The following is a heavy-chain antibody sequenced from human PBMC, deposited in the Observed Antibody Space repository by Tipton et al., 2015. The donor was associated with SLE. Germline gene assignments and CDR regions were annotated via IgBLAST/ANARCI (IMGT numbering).Heavy chain of an antibody. CDR1: RFTFSIYG. J-gene: IGHJ3*02. V-gene: IGHV3-23*01. D-gene: IGHD3-10*01. Sequence: SLRLSCAASRFTFSIYGMRWVRPSPEKGLEWVSSISGSDGSTYYADPVKGRFTISRDNSKNTLYLQMNSLRAEDTAVYYCARRNSESGAFDMWGQGTLVTVSS. CDR3: ARRNSESGAFDM. CDR2: ISGSDGST.